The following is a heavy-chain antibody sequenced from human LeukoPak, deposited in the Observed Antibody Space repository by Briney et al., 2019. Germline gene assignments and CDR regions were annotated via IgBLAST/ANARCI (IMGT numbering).Heavy chain of an antibody. J-gene: IGHJ4*02. CDR3: ARGRGYCSDGRCYDFDY. D-gene: IGHD2-15*01. CDR1: GYSFITYW. V-gene: IGHV5-51*01. Sequence: GESLKISCKASGYSFITYWIGWVRQMPGKSLEWMGIIYPGDSDTRYSPSFQGQVAISADKSITTAYLQWSSLKASDTAMYYCARGRGYCSDGRCYDFDYWGQGTLVTVSS. CDR2: IYPGDSDT.